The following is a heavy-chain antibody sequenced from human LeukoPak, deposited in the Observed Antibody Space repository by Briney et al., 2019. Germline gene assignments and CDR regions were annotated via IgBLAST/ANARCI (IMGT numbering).Heavy chain of an antibody. CDR2: VYYTGST. CDR1: GDSMTSYY. Sequence: SETLSLTCSVSGDSMTSYYWSWIRQPPGKGLEWIGFVYYTGSTNYNPSLKSRVTILVDTSKNQFSLKLSSVTAADTAVYYCARQEGYSYGYIGFDNWGQGTLVTVSS. J-gene: IGHJ4*02. D-gene: IGHD5-18*01. CDR3: ARQEGYSYGYIGFDN. V-gene: IGHV4-59*08.